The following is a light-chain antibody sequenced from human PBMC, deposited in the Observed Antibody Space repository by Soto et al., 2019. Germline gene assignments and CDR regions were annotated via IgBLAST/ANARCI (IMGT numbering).Light chain of an antibody. Sequence: QSVLTQPASVAGSPGQSITISCAGTSSDVGGYDFVSWYQHHPGRAPKLLIYEVSGRPSGVSYRFSGSKSGNTASLIISGLQAEDEAYYYCSSYGSSGTSVFGTGTKVTL. V-gene: IGLV2-14*01. CDR1: SSDVGGYDF. CDR2: EVS. CDR3: SSYGSSGTSV. J-gene: IGLJ1*01.